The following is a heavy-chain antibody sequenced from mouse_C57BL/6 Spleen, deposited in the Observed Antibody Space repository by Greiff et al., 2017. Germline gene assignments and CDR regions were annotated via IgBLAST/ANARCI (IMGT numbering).Heavy chain of an antibody. CDR2: IRNKANGYTT. CDR1: GFTFTDYY. D-gene: IGHD5-2*01. Sequence: EVKLVESGGGLVQPGGSLSLSCAASGFTFTDYYMSWVRQPPGKALEWLGFIRNKANGYTTEYSVSVKGRFTISRDNSQSILYLQMNALRAEDSATYYCARWEYEAWFAYWGQGTLVTVSA. V-gene: IGHV7-3*01. J-gene: IGHJ3*01. CDR3: ARWEYEAWFAY.